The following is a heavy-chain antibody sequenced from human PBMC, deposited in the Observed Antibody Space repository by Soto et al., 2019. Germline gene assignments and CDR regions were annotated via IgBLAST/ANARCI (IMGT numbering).Heavy chain of an antibody. CDR3: TTGFTRLAAFDI. J-gene: IGHJ3*02. D-gene: IGHD6-6*01. Sequence: GGSLRLSCTASGFTFGDYAMSWFRQAPGKGLEWVGFIRSKAYGGTTEYAASVKGRFTISRDDSKNTLYLQMNSLKTEDTAVYYCTTGFTRLAAFDIWGQGTMVTVSS. V-gene: IGHV3-49*03. CDR2: IRSKAYGGTT. CDR1: GFTFGDYA.